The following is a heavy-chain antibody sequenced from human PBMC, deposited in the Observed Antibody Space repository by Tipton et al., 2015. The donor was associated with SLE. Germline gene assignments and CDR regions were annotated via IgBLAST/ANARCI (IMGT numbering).Heavy chain of an antibody. V-gene: IGHV1-18*01. CDR2: ISVYNGNT. Sequence: QLVQSGGEVKKPGASVKVSCKASGYTFTSYGISWVRQAPGQGLEWMGWISVYNGNTNYALKFQGRVTMTRDKTTSTAYMELRSLRSDDTAIYYCARDESGFKDFFDYWGQGTLVTVSS. CDR1: GYTFTSYG. CDR3: ARDESGFKDFFDY. D-gene: IGHD5-12*01. J-gene: IGHJ4*02.